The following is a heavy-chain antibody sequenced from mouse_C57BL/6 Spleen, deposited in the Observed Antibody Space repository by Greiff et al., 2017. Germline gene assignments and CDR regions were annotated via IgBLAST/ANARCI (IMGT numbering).Heavy chain of an antibody. J-gene: IGHJ4*01. CDR1: GYTFTSYW. CDR3: ATLKLTGTGAMDY. Sequence: QVQLQQPGAELVKPGASVKLSCKASGYTFTSYWMHWVKQRPGRGLGWIGRIDPNSGVTKYNEKFKSKATLTVYKPSSTAYMQLSSLTSEDSAVYYCATLKLTGTGAMDYWGQGTSVTVSS. CDR2: IDPNSGVT. V-gene: IGHV1-72*01. D-gene: IGHD4-1*01.